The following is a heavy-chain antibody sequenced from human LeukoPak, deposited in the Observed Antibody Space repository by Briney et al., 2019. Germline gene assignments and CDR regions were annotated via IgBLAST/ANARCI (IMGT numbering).Heavy chain of an antibody. CDR1: GFTVSSNE. CDR2: ISGGST. J-gene: IGHJ4*02. V-gene: IGHV3-38-3*01. CDR3: ARDLPYSSSWESIDY. Sequence: PGGSLRLSCAASGFTVSSNEMSWVRQAPGKGLEWVSSISGGSTYYADSRKGRFTISRDNSKNTLHLQMNSLRAEDTAVYYCARDLPYSSSWESIDYWGQGTLVTVSS. D-gene: IGHD6-13*01.